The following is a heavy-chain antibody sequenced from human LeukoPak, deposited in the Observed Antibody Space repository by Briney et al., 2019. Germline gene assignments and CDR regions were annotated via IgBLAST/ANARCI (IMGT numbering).Heavy chain of an antibody. J-gene: IGHJ6*03. CDR2: IKQDGSEK. Sequence: GGSLRLSCAAFGFTFSSYWMSWVRQAPGKELEWVANIKQDGSEKYYVDSVKGRFTISRDNAKNSLYLQMNSLRAEDTAVYYCARGNSGYGSSTSCYGYYMDVWGKGTTVTVSS. V-gene: IGHV3-7*01. CDR3: ARGNSGYGSSTSCYGYYMDV. D-gene: IGHD2-2*01. CDR1: GFTFSSYW.